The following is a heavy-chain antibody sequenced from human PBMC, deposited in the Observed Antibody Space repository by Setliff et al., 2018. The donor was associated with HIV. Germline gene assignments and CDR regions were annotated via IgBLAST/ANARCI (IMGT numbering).Heavy chain of an antibody. V-gene: IGHV1-24*01. CDR1: GYTLTDLS. D-gene: IGHD1-26*01. CDR2: FDPEHDKT. CDR3: ASHRRVGATVLFSF. Sequence: ASVKVSCKVSGYTLTDLSIHWVRQAPGKGLEWMGGFDPEHDKTIYAQKFRGRVTMTEDTSTDTAYMQLNSLRSEDTAVYFCASHRRVGATVLFSFWGQGTPVTVSS. J-gene: IGHJ4*02.